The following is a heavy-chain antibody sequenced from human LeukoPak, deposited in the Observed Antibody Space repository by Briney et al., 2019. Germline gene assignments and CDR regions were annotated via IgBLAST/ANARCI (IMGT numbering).Heavy chain of an antibody. V-gene: IGHV4-39*07. D-gene: IGHD4-17*01. CDR3: AREGEYGDSYL. CDR2: IYHSGRT. J-gene: IGHJ5*02. Sequence: TSETLSLTCTVSGGSVSNGSYYWGWIRQPPGKGLEWIGSIYHSGRTYYNPSLRGRVTISEDMSRNQFSLKLTSVTAADTAVYYRAREGEYGDSYLWGQGTLVTVSS. CDR1: GGSVSNGSYY.